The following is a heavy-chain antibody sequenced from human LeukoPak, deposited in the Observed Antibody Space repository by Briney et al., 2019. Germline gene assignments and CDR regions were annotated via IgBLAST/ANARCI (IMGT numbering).Heavy chain of an antibody. Sequence: GGSLRLSCAASGFTFSNAWMSWVRQAPGKGLEWVGRIKSKTDGGTTDYAAPVKGRFTISRDDSKNTLYLQMNSLKTEDTAVYYCTTRLTVMFGGVIVFDYWGQGTLVTVSS. CDR3: TTRLTVMFGGVIVFDY. J-gene: IGHJ4*02. CDR2: IKSKTDGGTT. V-gene: IGHV3-15*01. D-gene: IGHD3-16*02. CDR1: GFTFSNAW.